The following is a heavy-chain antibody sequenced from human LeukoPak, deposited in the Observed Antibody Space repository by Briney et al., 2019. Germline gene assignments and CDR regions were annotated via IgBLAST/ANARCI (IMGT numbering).Heavy chain of an antibody. CDR3: ALGDTDYPCFDP. D-gene: IGHD3-16*01. CDR1: GGSIRSYY. Sequence: SETLSLTCTVSGGSIRSYYCSWMRQPPPKGRDWIGYIYYSGSTNYNPSLKRPVTSSVDPSKKQVSLKLNSVTAADTAAYYCALGDTDYPCFDPWGQGTLVTVSS. V-gene: IGHV4-59*12. CDR2: IYYSGST. J-gene: IGHJ5*02.